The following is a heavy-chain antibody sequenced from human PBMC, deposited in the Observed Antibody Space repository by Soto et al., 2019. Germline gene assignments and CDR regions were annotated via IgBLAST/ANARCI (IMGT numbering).Heavy chain of an antibody. CDR1: GYTFITYG. CDR3: VRALDGSGSYYNDH. Sequence: APVKVSCKASGYTFITYGITWVRQAPGQGLEWMGRIRPYHGNTNYAQNLQGRVTMTTDTSASTAYMELRSLRSDDTAVYYCVRALDGSGSYYNDHWGRGTKVTVSS. V-gene: IGHV1-18*01. CDR2: IRPYHGNT. D-gene: IGHD3-10*01. J-gene: IGHJ4*02.